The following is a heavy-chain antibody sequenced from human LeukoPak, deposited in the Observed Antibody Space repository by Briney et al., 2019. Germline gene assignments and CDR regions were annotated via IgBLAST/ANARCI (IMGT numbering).Heavy chain of an antibody. CDR1: GFTFSRYG. Sequence: GGSLRLSCAASGFTFSRYGMHWVRQAPVKGLEWVAFIRFDGSTKFCADSVKGRCTISRDNSKNTLYLQMNSLRAEDTAVYYCARFAYSSSWYYDYWGQGTLVTVSS. V-gene: IGHV3-30*02. D-gene: IGHD6-13*01. J-gene: IGHJ4*02. CDR3: ARFAYSSSWYYDY. CDR2: IRFDGSTK.